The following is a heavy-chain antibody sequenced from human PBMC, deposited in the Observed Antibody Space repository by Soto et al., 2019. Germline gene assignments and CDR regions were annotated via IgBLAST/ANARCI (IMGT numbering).Heavy chain of an antibody. V-gene: IGHV1-18*01. CDR2: ISPHNFNT. CDR3: ARDEGGYDILSGYYKAHHFDY. J-gene: IGHJ4*02. Sequence: ASVKVSGKASGYTFTHFYITWVRQAPGQGLEWMGAISPHNFNTNYAQKFRGRVTLTTEKSTNTAYMDLRSLTSDDTAVYYCARDEGGYDILSGYYKAHHFDYWGQGVPVIVSS. CDR1: GYTFTHFY. D-gene: IGHD3-9*01.